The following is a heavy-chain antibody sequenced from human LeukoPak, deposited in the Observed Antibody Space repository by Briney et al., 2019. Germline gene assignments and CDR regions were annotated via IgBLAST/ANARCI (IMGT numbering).Heavy chain of an antibody. J-gene: IGHJ6*03. V-gene: IGHV5-51*01. CDR3: ARRPKTGYFYMDV. CDR1: GYNFTRYW. CDR2: IYPGDSDT. Sequence: GESLKISCEASGYNFTRYWIGWVRQKPGKGLEWMGIIYPGDSDTRYSPSFQGQVTISADKSISTAYLQWSSLKASDTAIYYCARRPKTGYFYMDVWGKGTTVTVSS. D-gene: IGHD2/OR15-2a*01.